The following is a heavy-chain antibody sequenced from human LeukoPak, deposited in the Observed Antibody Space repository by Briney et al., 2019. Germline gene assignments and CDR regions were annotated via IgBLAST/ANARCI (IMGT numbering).Heavy chain of an antibody. CDR1: GDSISSSRSY. CDR2: IYYSGST. J-gene: IGHJ5*02. Sequence: PSETLSLTCTVSGDSISSSRSYWGWIRPPPGEGLEWVGSIYYSGSTYYNTSLQSRVTISVDTSNNQFSLRLNSVTAAASAVYFCARQTGAVLFILPGGQGTLVTVSS. V-gene: IGHV4-39*01. D-gene: IGHD3-9*01. CDR3: ARQTGAVLFILP.